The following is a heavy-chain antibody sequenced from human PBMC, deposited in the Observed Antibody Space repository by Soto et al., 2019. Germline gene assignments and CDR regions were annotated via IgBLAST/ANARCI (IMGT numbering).Heavy chain of an antibody. CDR1: GYTLTELS. CDR2: FDPEDGET. V-gene: IGHV1-24*01. CDR3: ATRDGYNRVPLFDY. J-gene: IGHJ4*02. D-gene: IGHD5-12*01. Sequence: ASVKVSCKVSGYTLTELSMHWVLQAPGKGLEWMGGFDPEDGETIYAQKFQGRVTMTEDTSTDTAYMELSSLRSEDTAVYYCATRDGYNRVPLFDYWGQGTLVTVSS.